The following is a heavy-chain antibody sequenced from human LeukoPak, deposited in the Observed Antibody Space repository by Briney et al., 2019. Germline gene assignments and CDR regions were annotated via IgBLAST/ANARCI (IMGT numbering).Heavy chain of an antibody. J-gene: IGHJ4*02. Sequence: GESLKISCKGSGYSFTSYWIGWVRQMPGKGLEWMGIIYPGDSDTRYSPSFQGQVTISADKSISTAYLQWSSPKASDTAMYYCAVLSPDAYDYVWGSYRYTAFDYWGQGTLVTVSS. CDR1: GYSFTSYW. D-gene: IGHD3-16*02. V-gene: IGHV5-51*01. CDR2: IYPGDSDT. CDR3: AVLSPDAYDYVWGSYRYTAFDY.